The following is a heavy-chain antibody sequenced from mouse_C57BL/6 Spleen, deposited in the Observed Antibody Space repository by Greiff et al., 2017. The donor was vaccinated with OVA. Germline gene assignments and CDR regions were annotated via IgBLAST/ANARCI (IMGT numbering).Heavy chain of an antibody. CDR3: ARGGDYGNWFAY. D-gene: IGHD2-1*01. Sequence: VKLVESGAELVKPGASVKISCKASGYAFSSYWMNWVKQRPGKGLEWIGQIYPGDGDTNYNGKFKGKATLTADKSSSTAYMQLSSLTSEDSAVYFCARGGDYGNWFAYWGQGTLVTVSA. CDR1: GYAFSSYW. J-gene: IGHJ3*01. V-gene: IGHV1-80*01. CDR2: IYPGDGDT.